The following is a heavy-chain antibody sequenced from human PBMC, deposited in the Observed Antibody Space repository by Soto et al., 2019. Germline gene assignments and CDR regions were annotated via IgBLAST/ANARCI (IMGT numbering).Heavy chain of an antibody. J-gene: IGHJ4*02. CDR3: AREGSGYNF. V-gene: IGHV1-69*13. CDR1: GGSFSNLG. CDR2: IVPVFGRP. Sequence: ETSVKVSCKASGGSFSNLGISWVRQAPGQGLEWMGGIVPVFGRPNYAQRFRGRLTITADESTSTGYMELISLRSDDTAVYYCAREGSGYNFWGQGTQVTVSS. D-gene: IGHD5-12*01.